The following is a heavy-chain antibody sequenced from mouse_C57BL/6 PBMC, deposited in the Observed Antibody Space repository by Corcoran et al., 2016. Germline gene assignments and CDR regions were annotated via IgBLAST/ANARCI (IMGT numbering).Heavy chain of an antibody. CDR3: ARGVITTVVATGNAMDY. J-gene: IGHJ4*01. V-gene: IGHV9-3*01. D-gene: IGHD1-1*01. CDR2: INTYSGVP. CDR1: GYTFTTYG. Sequence: QIQLVQSGPELKKPGETVKISCKASGYTFTTYGMSWVKQAPGKGLKWMAWINTYSGVPTYADDFKGRFAFSVETSASTAFLQINNLKNEDTATYFCARGVITTVVATGNAMDYWGQGTSVTVSS.